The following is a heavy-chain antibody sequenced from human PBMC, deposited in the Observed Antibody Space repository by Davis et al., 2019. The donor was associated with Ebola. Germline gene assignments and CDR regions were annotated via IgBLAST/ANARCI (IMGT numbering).Heavy chain of an antibody. CDR3: ARAPELITIFGVVIGGAFDI. CDR1: GGTFSSYA. D-gene: IGHD3-3*01. V-gene: IGHV1-69*13. CDR2: IIPIFGTA. Sequence: SVKVSCKASGGTFSSYAISWVRQAPGQGLEWMGGIIPIFGTANYAQKFQGRVTITADESTSTAYMELSSLRSEDTAVYYCARAPELITIFGVVIGGAFDIWGQGTMVTVSS. J-gene: IGHJ3*02.